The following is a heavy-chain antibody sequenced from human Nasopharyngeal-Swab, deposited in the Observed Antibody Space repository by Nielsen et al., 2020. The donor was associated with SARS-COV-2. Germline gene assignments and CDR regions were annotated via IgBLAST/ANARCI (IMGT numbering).Heavy chain of an antibody. J-gene: IGHJ4*02. CDR3: ASHHGDCSGGSCYYRVFDY. Sequence: RRGHELAWVGSIYYSGSTYYNPALKSRVTISVDTSKNQFSLKLSSVTAADTAVYYCASHHGDCSGGSCYYRVFDYWGQGTLVTVSS. CDR2: IYYSGST. D-gene: IGHD2-15*01. V-gene: IGHV4-39*01.